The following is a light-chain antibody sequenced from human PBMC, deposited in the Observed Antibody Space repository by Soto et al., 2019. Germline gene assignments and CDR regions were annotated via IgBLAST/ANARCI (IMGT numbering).Light chain of an antibody. V-gene: IGLV2-14*01. CDR3: CSYTSSDSYVV. Sequence: QSALTQPVSVSGSPGQSITISCTGTSSDVGGYNYVSWYQQHPGKAPKLMIYEVIHRPSGVSNRFSGSKAGNTASLTISGLQADDEADYYCCSYTSSDSYVVFGGGTKVTVL. CDR1: SSDVGGYNY. J-gene: IGLJ2*01. CDR2: EVI.